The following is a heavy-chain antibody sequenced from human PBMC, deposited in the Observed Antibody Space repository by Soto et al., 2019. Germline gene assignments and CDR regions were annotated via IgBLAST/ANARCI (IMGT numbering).Heavy chain of an antibody. Sequence: VGPLRPSCATSGFTFSNAWMSWVRQAPVKVLEWVGLIRSKGAGGTSEYAASVKGRFTISRDDSKSIAYLQMNSLNIEDTAVYYCTSDQPITPWGQGTMVTVSS. V-gene: IGHV3-15*01. CDR1: GFTFSNAW. CDR3: TSDQPITP. J-gene: IGHJ3*01. CDR2: IRSKGAGGTS. D-gene: IGHD3-10*01.